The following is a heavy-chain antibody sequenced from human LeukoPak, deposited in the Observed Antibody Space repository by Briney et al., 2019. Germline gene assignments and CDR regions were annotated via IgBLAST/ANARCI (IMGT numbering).Heavy chain of an antibody. V-gene: IGHV4-59*01. CDR2: IYYSGNT. CDR1: GGSIGSYC. D-gene: IGHD2-15*01. CDR3: ARDPPGGIGEYFQH. J-gene: IGHJ1*01. Sequence: SETLSLTCTVSGGSIGSYCWSWIRQPPGKGLEWIGYIYYSGNTNYNPSLKSRVTMSVDTSENQFPLKLSSVTAADTAVYYCARDPPGGIGEYFQHWGQGTLVTVSS.